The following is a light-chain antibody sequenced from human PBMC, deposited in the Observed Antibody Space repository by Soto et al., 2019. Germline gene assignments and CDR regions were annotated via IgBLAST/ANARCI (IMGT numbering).Light chain of an antibody. J-gene: IGLJ1*01. V-gene: IGLV2-14*01. CDR1: SSDVGGYNY. CDR3: TSYRSTSTRYV. Sequence: HSALAQPASVSGSPGQSITISCTGTSSDVGGYNYVSWYQQNPGKAPKLMIYEVSNRPSGVSNRFSGSKSGNTASLTISGLQAEDEADYYCTSYRSTSTRYVFGTGTKVTVL. CDR2: EVS.